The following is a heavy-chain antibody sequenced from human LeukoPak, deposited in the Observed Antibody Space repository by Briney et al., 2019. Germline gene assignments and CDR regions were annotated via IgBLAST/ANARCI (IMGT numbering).Heavy chain of an antibody. V-gene: IGHV3-23*01. CDR1: GFTFSSYA. CDR2: ISGSGVST. Sequence: GSLRLSCAASGFTFSSYAMSWVRQAPGKGLEWVSSISGSGVSTYYADAVKGRFTISRDNAKNSLYLQMNSLRAEDTAVYYCAELGITMIGGVWGKGTTVTISS. CDR3: AELGITMIGGV. D-gene: IGHD3-10*02. J-gene: IGHJ6*04.